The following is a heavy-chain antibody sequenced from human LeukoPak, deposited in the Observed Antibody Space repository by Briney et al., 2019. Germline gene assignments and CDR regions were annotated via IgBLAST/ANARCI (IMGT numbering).Heavy chain of an antibody. CDR1: GFTFSSYS. J-gene: IGHJ4*02. CDR3: ARDRLWWSY. V-gene: IGHV3-48*01. CDR2: ISSSSSTI. Sequence: GGSLRLSCAASGFTFSSYSMNWVRQAPGKGLEWVSYISSSSSTIYYADSVKGRFTISRDNAKNSLYLQMNSLRAEDTAVYYCARDRLWWSYWGQGALVTVSS. D-gene: IGHD2-21*01.